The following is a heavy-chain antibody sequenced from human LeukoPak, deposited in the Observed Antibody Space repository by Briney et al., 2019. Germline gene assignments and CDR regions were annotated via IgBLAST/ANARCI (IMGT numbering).Heavy chain of an antibody. Sequence: GESLQISCKGSGYSFTSYWIGWVRQMPGKGLEWMGIIYPGDSDTRYSPSFQGQVTISADKSISTAYLQWSSLKASDTAMYYCATTGYYGSGSYFNPFDYWGQGTLVTVSS. CDR1: GYSFTSYW. D-gene: IGHD3-10*01. CDR3: ATTGYYGSGSYFNPFDY. J-gene: IGHJ4*02. CDR2: IYPGDSDT. V-gene: IGHV5-51*01.